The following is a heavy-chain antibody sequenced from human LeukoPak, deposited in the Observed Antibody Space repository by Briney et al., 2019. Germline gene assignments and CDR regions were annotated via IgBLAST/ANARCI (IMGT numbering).Heavy chain of an antibody. CDR1: GFTFSSYW. Sequence: GGSLRLSCAASGFTFSSYWMSWVRQAPGKGLEWVANIKQDGSEKYYVDSVKGRFTISGDNAKNSLYLQMNSLRAEDTAVYYCARDPPPPNTLEWLQPFNAWGQGTLVTASS. V-gene: IGHV3-7*01. CDR2: IKQDGSEK. D-gene: IGHD3-3*01. J-gene: IGHJ5*01. CDR3: ARDPPPPNTLEWLQPFNA.